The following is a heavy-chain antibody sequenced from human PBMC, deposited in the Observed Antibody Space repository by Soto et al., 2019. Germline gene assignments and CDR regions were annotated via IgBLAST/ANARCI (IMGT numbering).Heavy chain of an antibody. CDR2: IIPIFGTA. D-gene: IGHD3-10*01. J-gene: IGHJ4*02. V-gene: IGHV1-69*13. CDR3: ARGGRALWFGELLSGGNDY. Sequence: ASVKVSCKASGGTFSSYAISWVRQAPGQGLEWMGGIIPIFGTANYAQKFQGRVTITADESTSTAYMELSSLRSEDTAVYYCARGGRALWFGELLSGGNDYWGQGTLVTVSS. CDR1: GGTFSSYA.